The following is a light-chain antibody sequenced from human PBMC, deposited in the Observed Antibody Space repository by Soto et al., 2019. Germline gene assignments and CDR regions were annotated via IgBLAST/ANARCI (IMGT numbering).Light chain of an antibody. Sequence: EIVLTQSPGTLSLPPGERGTLSCRASQSVSSSYLAWYQQKPGQAPRLVIFGASSRATGIPDRFSGSGSGTDFTLTISRLEPEDVAVYYCQQYAGSPLTFGQGTKLEIK. CDR2: GAS. J-gene: IGKJ2*01. CDR3: QQYAGSPLT. CDR1: QSVSSSY. V-gene: IGKV3-20*01.